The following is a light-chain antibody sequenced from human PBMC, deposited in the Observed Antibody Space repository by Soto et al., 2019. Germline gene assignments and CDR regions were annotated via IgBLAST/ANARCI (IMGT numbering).Light chain of an antibody. J-gene: IGKJ5*01. CDR1: HSVSSSY. Sequence: EIVLTQSPGTLSLSPGERATLSCRASHSVSSSYLAWYQQKPGQAPRLLIYGASNRATGIPDRFSGSGSGTDFTLTISRLEPEDFAVYYCQQYSSSPPITFGQGTRLEIK. CDR2: GAS. V-gene: IGKV3-20*01. CDR3: QQYSSSPPIT.